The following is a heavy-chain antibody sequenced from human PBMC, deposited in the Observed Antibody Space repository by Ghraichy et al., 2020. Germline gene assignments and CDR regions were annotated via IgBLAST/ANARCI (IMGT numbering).Heavy chain of an antibody. D-gene: IGHD3-3*01. J-gene: IGHJ6*02. CDR3: ARGAYDFWSGSLDYYYYYGMDV. Sequence: SETLSLTCAVYGGSFSGYYWSWIRQPPGKGLEWIGEINHSGSTNYNPSLKSRVTISVDTSKYQFSLKLSSVTAADTAVYYCARGAYDFWSGSLDYYYYYGMDVWGQGTTVTVSS. CDR2: INHSGST. CDR1: GGSFSGYY. V-gene: IGHV4-34*01.